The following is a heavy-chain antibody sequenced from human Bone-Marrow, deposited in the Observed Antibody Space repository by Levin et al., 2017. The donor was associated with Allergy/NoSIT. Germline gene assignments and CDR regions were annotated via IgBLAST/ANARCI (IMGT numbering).Heavy chain of an antibody. V-gene: IGHV4-39*01. Sequence: ASETLSLTCTVSGGSISSSSYYWGWVRQPPEKGLEWIGNIHYSGTTQYNPSLKSRVTISVDTSENQFSLRLTSVTAADTAVYYCASQIGAPPRDYYMDVWGEGTTVTVSS. J-gene: IGHJ6*03. CDR2: IHYSGTT. CDR1: GGSISSSSYY. D-gene: IGHD2/OR15-2a*01. CDR3: ASQIGAPPRDYYMDV.